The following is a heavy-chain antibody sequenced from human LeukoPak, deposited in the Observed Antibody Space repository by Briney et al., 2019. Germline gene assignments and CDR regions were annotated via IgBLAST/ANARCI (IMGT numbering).Heavy chain of an antibody. D-gene: IGHD3-3*01. CDR1: GYTFTGYY. J-gene: IGHJ4*02. Sequence: GASVKVSCKASGYTFTGYYMPGVRQATGHGLAWMGWISACNGNTNYAQKLQGRVTMTTDTSTSTAYMELRSLRSDDTAVYYCARFLGTIFGVDFDYWGQGTLVTVSS. CDR2: ISACNGNT. CDR3: ARFLGTIFGVDFDY. V-gene: IGHV1-18*04.